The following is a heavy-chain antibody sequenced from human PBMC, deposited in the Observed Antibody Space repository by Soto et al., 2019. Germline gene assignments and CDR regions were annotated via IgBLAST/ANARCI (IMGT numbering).Heavy chain of an antibody. CDR2: ISAYNGNT. J-gene: IGHJ6*03. Sequence: QVQLVQSGAEVKKPGASVKVSCRASGYTFTSYGISWVRQAPGQGLEWMGWISAYNGNTNYAQKLQGRVPMTTDTSTSTAYMELRSLRSDDTAVYYSARAILTDYYYYYSYMDVWGKGTTVTVSS. CDR3: ARAILTDYYYYYSYMDV. CDR1: GYTFTSYG. D-gene: IGHD2-2*02. V-gene: IGHV1-18*01.